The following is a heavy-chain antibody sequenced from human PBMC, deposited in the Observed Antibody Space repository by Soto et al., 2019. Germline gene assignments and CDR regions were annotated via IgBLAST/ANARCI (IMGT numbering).Heavy chain of an antibody. CDR1: GYTFTSYG. J-gene: IGHJ6*03. V-gene: IGHV1-18*01. Sequence: GASVKVSCKASGYTFTSYGISWVRQAPGQGLERMGWISAYNGNTNYAQKLQGRVTMTTDTSTSTAYMELRSLRSDDTAVYYCARGGDFWSGYPYFYYMDVRGNGATVTVAS. CDR2: ISAYNGNT. D-gene: IGHD3-3*01. CDR3: ARGGDFWSGYPYFYYMDV.